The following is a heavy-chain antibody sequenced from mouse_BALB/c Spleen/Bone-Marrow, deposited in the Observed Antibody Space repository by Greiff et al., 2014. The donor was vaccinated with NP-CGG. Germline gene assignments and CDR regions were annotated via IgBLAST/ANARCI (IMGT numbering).Heavy chain of an antibody. V-gene: IGHV14-3*02. CDR3: ASYRYAWYFDV. D-gene: IGHD2-14*01. CDR1: GFNIKDTY. Sequence: DVKLQESGAELVKPGASVKLSCIASGFNIKDTYMHWVKQRPEQGLEWIGRIDPANGNTKYDPKFQGKATITADTSSNTAYLQLSSLTSEDTAVYYCASYRYAWYFDVWGAGTTVTVSS. CDR2: IDPANGNT. J-gene: IGHJ1*01.